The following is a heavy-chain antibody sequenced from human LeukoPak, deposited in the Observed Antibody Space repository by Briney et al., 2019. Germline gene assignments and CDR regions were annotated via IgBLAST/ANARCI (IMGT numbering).Heavy chain of an antibody. CDR2: IDWDDDK. CDR3: ARITPAGRQLDY. D-gene: IGHD6-13*01. CDR1: GFPLSTSGMC. J-gene: IGHJ4*02. Sequence: SSPTLVNPTQTLTLTCTFSGFPLSTSGMCVSWIRQPPGKALEWLARIDWDDDKYYSTSLKTRLTISKDTSKNQVVLTMTNMDPVDTATYYCARITPAGRQLDYWGQGTLVTVSS. V-gene: IGHV2-70*11.